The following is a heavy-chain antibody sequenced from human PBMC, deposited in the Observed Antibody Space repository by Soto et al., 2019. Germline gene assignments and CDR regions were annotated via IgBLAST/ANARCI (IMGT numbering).Heavy chain of an antibody. D-gene: IGHD3-10*01. CDR3: ASLMSSGYYYGMDV. CDR1: GGTFSNYT. Sequence: QVQLVQSGAEVKKPGSSVKVSCKASGGTFSNYTISWVRQAPGQGLEWMGRIIPILGIANYVQKFQGRVTITADKSTSTAYMELSSLRSEDTAVYYCASLMSSGYYYGMDVWGQGTTVTASS. CDR2: IIPILGIA. V-gene: IGHV1-69*02. J-gene: IGHJ6*02.